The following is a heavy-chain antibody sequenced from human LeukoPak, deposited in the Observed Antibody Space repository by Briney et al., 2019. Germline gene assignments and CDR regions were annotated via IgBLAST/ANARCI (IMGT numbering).Heavy chain of an antibody. CDR3: AKDMGGVIRYFGY. Sequence: GGSLRLSCAASGFTFSNCAMHWVRQAPGKGLEWVAFIRYDGSNKFYADSVRGRFTISRDNSKNTLYLQMNSLRAEDTAVYFCAKDMGGVIRYFGYWGQGTLITVSS. J-gene: IGHJ4*02. V-gene: IGHV3-30*02. D-gene: IGHD3-10*01. CDR1: GFTFSNCA. CDR2: IRYDGSNK.